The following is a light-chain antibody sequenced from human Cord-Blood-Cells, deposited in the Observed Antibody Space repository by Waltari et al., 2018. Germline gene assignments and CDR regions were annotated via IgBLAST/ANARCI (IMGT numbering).Light chain of an antibody. CDR3: QQYDNLPFT. CDR2: DAS. Sequence: DIQMTQSPSSLSASVGDSVTITCQASQDISNYLNWYQQKPGKAPKLLIYDASNLETGVPSRLSGSGSGTDFTFTISSLQPEDIATYYCQQYDNLPFTFGPGTKVDIK. V-gene: IGKV1-33*01. CDR1: QDISNY. J-gene: IGKJ3*01.